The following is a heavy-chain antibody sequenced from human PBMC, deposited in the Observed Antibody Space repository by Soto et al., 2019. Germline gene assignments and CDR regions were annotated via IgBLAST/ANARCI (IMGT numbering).Heavy chain of an antibody. CDR1: VFTFGDYT. V-gene: IGHV3-43*01. Sequence: PGGSLRLSGAASVFTFGDYTMHWVRQAPGKGLEWVCLINWDGCDTYYADSVKGRFTISRDNSKNSLYLQMNSLTTEDTALYYCSKDKPKYYGMDAWGQGTTVTVSS. J-gene: IGHJ6*02. CDR2: INWDGCDT. CDR3: SKDKPKYYGMDA.